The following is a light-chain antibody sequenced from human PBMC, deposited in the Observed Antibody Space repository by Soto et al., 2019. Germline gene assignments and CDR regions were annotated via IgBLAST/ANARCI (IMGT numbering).Light chain of an antibody. CDR1: SSNIGKNY. V-gene: IGLV1-44*01. Sequence: QAVVTQPPSASGTPGQRVTISCSGSSSNIGKNYVYWYQQLPGTAPKIVIYTNNQRPSGVPDRFSGSKSGTSASLAISGLQSEDEADYYCAAWDDSLNVWVFGGGTKVTVL. CDR3: AAWDDSLNVWV. J-gene: IGLJ3*02. CDR2: TNN.